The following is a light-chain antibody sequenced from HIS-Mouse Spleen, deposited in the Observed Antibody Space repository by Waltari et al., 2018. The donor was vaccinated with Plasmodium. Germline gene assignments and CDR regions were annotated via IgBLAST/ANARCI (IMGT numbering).Light chain of an antibody. Sequence: EIVMTPSPATLSVSPGERATLSCRASQSVSSNLAWYQQKPGQAPRLLLDGASTRATGIPARFSGSGSGTEFTLTISSLQSEDFAVYYCQQYNNWSFTFGPGTKVDIK. CDR3: QQYNNWSFT. CDR2: GAS. CDR1: QSVSSN. V-gene: IGKV3-15*01. J-gene: IGKJ3*01.